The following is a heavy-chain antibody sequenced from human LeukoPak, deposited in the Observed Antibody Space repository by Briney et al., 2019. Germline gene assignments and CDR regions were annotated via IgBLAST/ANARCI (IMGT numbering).Heavy chain of an antibody. J-gene: IGHJ4*02. CDR2: INPNSGGT. D-gene: IGHD6-13*01. CDR3: ARGGGIAAAGNYFDY. CDR1: GYTFTSYY. Sequence: ASVKVSCKASGYTFTSYYMHWVRQAPGQGLEWMGWINPNSGGTNYAQKFQGRVTMTRDTSISTAYMELSSLRSEDTAVYYCARGGGIAAAGNYFDYWGQGTLVTVSS. V-gene: IGHV1-2*02.